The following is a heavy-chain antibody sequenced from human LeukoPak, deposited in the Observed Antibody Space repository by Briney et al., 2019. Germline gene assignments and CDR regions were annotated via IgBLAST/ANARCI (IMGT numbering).Heavy chain of an antibody. CDR3: ARLSTVTTSFDY. J-gene: IGHJ4*02. CDR2: IYTSGTT. Sequence: SETLSLTCTVSGYSISSGYYWSWIRQPAGKGLEWIGRIYTSGTTHYNPSLKSRVTMSVDTSKNQFSLKLSSVTAADTAVYYCARLSTVTTSFDYWGQGTLVTVSS. V-gene: IGHV4-4*07. CDR1: GYSISSGYY. D-gene: IGHD4-17*01.